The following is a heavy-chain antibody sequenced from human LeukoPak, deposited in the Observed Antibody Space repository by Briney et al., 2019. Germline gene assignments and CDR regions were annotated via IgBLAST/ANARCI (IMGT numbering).Heavy chain of an antibody. V-gene: IGHV4-34*01. Sequence: SETLSLTCAVYGGSFSGYYWSWIRRPPGKGLEWIGEINHSGSTNYNPSLKSRVTISVDTSKNQFSLKLSSVTAADTAVYYCARNESPGRDFDYWGQGTLVTVSS. CDR2: INHSGST. CDR3: ARNESPGRDFDY. D-gene: IGHD7-27*01. CDR1: GGSFSGYY. J-gene: IGHJ4*02.